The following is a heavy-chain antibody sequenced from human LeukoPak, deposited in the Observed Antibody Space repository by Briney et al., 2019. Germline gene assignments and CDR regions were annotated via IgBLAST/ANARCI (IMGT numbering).Heavy chain of an antibody. V-gene: IGHV4-4*07. J-gene: IGHJ6*03. CDR2: IYTSGTT. CDR1: GGSFSGYY. Sequence: SETLSLTCAVYGGSFSGYYWNWLRQPAGKGVEWIGHIYTSGTTNYNPSLKSRVTMSVDTSKNQFSLKLSSVTAADTAVYYCARDRYQLNNYYYYYYMDVWGKGTTVTISS. CDR3: ARDRYQLNNYYYYYYMDV. D-gene: IGHD1-1*01.